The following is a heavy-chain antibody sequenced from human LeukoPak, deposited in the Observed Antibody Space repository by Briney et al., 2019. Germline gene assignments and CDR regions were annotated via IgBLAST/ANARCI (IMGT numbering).Heavy chain of an antibody. CDR3: TTWADLYDY. Sequence: GGSLRLSCAASGFTFDDYGMNWVRQAPGKGLEWVGRIRSKTHGGTTDYAAPVKGRFIISRDDSRNTLYLQMNSLKTEDTALYYCTTWADLYDYWGQGTLVTVSS. CDR2: IRSKTHGGTT. V-gene: IGHV3-15*01. CDR1: GFTFDDYG. J-gene: IGHJ4*02.